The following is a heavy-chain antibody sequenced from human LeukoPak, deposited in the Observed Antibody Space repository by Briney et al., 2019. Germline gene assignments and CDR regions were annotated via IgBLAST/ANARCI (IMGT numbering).Heavy chain of an antibody. CDR1: GYTFTGYY. Sequence: ASVKVSCKASGYTFTGYYMHWVRQAPGQGLEWMGWINPNSGGTNYAQKFQGRVTMTRDTSISTAYMELSRLRSDDTAVYYCARDPGSCYYPRCWFDPWGQGTLVTVSS. V-gene: IGHV1-2*02. D-gene: IGHD2-15*01. CDR2: INPNSGGT. CDR3: ARDPGSCYYPRCWFDP. J-gene: IGHJ5*02.